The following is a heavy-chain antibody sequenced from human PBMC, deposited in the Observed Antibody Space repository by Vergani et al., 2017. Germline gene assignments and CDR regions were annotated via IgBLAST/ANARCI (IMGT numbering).Heavy chain of an antibody. Sequence: QLQLQESGPGLLKPSETLSLTCSVSGTSISGSSDYWGWIRQPPGKGLEWIGSIFYTGTSYYNPSLESRATNSVDTSKNQFSLKLKSVTAADTAVYYCARQFWGGGGYRFDHRGQGTLVTVSS. V-gene: IGHV4-39*01. D-gene: IGHD5-18*01. CDR1: GTSISGSSDY. CDR2: IFYTGTS. CDR3: ARQFWGGGGYRFDH. J-gene: IGHJ4*02.